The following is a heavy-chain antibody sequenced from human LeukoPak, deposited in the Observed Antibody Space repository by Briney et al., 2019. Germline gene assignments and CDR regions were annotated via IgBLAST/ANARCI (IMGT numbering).Heavy chain of an antibody. J-gene: IGHJ4*02. D-gene: IGHD3-10*01. CDR2: ISGSGGST. CDR1: GFNFSSYA. CDR3: AKTATLRITMVRGVYFDY. Sequence: GGSLRLSCAASGFNFSSYAMSWVRQAPGKGLEWVSAISGSGGSTYYADSVKGRFTISRDNSKNTLYLQMNSLRAEDTAVYYCAKTATLRITMVRGVYFDYWGQGTLVTVSS. V-gene: IGHV3-23*01.